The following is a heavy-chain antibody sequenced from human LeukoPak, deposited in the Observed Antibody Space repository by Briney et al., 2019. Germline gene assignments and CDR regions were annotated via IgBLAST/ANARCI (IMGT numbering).Heavy chain of an antibody. CDR3: ARRTTYEAGYSSGWYDY. CDR2: MSYSGST. D-gene: IGHD6-19*01. CDR1: GGSVSSGSYY. J-gene: IGHJ4*02. Sequence: PSETLSLTCNVSGGSVSSGSYYWSWIRQPPGKGLEWIGYMSYSGSTNYNPSLNSRVTISVDTSKNEFSLKLSSVTAADTAVYYCARRTTYEAGYSSGWYDYWGQGTLVTVSS. V-gene: IGHV4-61*01.